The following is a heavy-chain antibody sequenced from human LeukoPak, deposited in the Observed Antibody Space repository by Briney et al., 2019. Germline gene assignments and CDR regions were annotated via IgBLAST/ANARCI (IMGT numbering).Heavy chain of an antibody. CDR1: GFTFSSYW. CDR2: IKQDGSEK. D-gene: IGHD3-22*01. V-gene: IGHV3-7*01. J-gene: IGHJ4*02. CDR3: ARDSYIMYYYDSSGYYYFDY. Sequence: GGFLRLSCAASGFTFSSYWMSWVRQAPGKGLEWVANIKQDGSEKYYVDSVKGRFTISRDNAKNSLYLQMNSLRAEDTAVYYCARDSYIMYYYDSSGYYYFDYWGQGTLVTVSS.